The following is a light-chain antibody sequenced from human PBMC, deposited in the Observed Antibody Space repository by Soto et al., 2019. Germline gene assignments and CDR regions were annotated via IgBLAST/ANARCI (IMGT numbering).Light chain of an antibody. CDR1: ENIKNY. Sequence: DIHVTQSPSSLPASLGDRVTITCRASENIKNYLTWYQQKPGKAPKLLIYGASTLKTGVPSRFSGRGSGTDFTFTIGGLQPDDFATYYCAQIYTAQWTFGQGTRVDLK. CDR3: AQIYTAQWT. V-gene: IGKV1-39*01. CDR2: GAS. J-gene: IGKJ1*01.